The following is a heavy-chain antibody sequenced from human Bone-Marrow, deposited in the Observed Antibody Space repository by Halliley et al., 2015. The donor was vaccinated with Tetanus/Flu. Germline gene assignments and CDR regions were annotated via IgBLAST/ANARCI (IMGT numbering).Heavy chain of an antibody. J-gene: IGHJ1*01. Sequence: QLVQSGAEVKKPGESLKISCKSFGYRFTTNWIGWVRQMPGKGLEWMGIIYPGDSDTRYSPSFQGQVTISADKSISTAYLQWGSLKASDPAIYYCARRDGDALLRDESFQHWGQGTLVTVSS. V-gene: IGHV5-51*03. CDR2: IYPGDSDT. D-gene: IGHD4-17*01. CDR3: ARRDGDALLRDESFQH. CDR1: GYRFTTNW.